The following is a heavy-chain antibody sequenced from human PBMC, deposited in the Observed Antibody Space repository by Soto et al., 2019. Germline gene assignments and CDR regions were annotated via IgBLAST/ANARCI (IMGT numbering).Heavy chain of an antibody. CDR2: IYPGDSDT. CDR3: ARHFPRGAILTYYYYGMDV. V-gene: IGHV5-51*01. D-gene: IGHD3-9*01. CDR1: GYSFTSYW. Sequence: GESLKISCKGSGYSFTSYWIGWVRQMPGKGLEWMGIIYPGDSDTRYSPSFQGQDTISADKSISTAYLQWSSLKASDTAMYYCARHFPRGAILTYYYYGMDVWGQGTTVTVSS. J-gene: IGHJ6*02.